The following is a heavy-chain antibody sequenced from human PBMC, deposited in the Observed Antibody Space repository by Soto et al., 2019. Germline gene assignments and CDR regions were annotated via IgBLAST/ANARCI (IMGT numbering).Heavy chain of an antibody. D-gene: IGHD1-7*01. CDR3: AKDRRAGGNYGFYSDF. V-gene: IGHV3-23*01. J-gene: IGHJ4*02. Sequence: GGSLRLSCAASGFTFSSYAMSWVRQAPGKGLEWVSAISGSGGSTYYADSVKGRFTISRDNSKNTLYLQMTSLRADDTAVYYCAKDRRAGGNYGFYSDFWGQGALVTVSS. CDR2: ISGSGGST. CDR1: GFTFSSYA.